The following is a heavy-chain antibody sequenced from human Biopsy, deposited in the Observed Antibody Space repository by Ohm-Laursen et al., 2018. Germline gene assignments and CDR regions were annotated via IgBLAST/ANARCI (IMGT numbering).Heavy chain of an antibody. CDR3: ASMPAAIHEPNYSYYGMHV. Sequence: SDTLSLTCTVSGGSISSYSWRWIRQPPGKGLEWIGYIYYSGSINYNPSLKSRVTISLDTSKNQFSLKLSSVAAADTAVYYCASMPAAIHEPNYSYYGMHVWGQGTTVTVSS. CDR2: IYYSGSI. CDR1: GGSISSYS. J-gene: IGHJ6*02. D-gene: IGHD2-2*02. V-gene: IGHV4-59*08.